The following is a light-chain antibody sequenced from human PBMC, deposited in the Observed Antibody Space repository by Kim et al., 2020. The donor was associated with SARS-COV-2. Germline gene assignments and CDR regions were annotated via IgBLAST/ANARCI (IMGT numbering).Light chain of an antibody. CDR3: QQRSNWVT. J-gene: IGKJ5*01. V-gene: IGKV3-11*01. Sequence: SLSPGERATLSCRASQSVSSYVARYQQKPDQAPRLLIYDASNRATGIPARFSGSGSGTDFPLTISSLEPEDFAVYYCQQRSNWVTFGQGTRLEIK. CDR2: DAS. CDR1: QSVSSY.